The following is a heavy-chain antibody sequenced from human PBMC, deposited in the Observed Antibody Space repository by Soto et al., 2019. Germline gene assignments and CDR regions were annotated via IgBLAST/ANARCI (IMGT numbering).Heavy chain of an antibody. CDR1: GGSISSSSYY. CDR2: IYYSGST. D-gene: IGHD6-19*01. V-gene: IGHV4-39*01. Sequence: LSLTCTVSGGSISSSSYYWGWIRQPPGKGLEWIGSIYYSGSTYYNPSLKSRVTISVDTSKNQFSLKLSSVAAADTAVYYCASTEYSSGWYGGAYYYGMDVWGQGTTVTVSS. J-gene: IGHJ6*02. CDR3: ASTEYSSGWYGGAYYYGMDV.